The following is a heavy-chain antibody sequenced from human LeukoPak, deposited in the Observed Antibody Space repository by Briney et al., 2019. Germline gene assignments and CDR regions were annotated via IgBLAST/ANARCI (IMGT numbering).Heavy chain of an antibody. Sequence: PGGSLRPSCPASGCTHSRIHVSLVRQAPGKGLEWVSVIYSGGNTYYADSVKGRFTISRDNTKNTLYFQMNSLRAEDTAAYYCARRPSGSYYFYGMDLWPRGNTVTVSS. CDR1: GCTHSRIH. V-gene: IGHV3-53*01. CDR2: IYSGGNT. J-gene: IGHJ6*01. CDR3: ARRPSGSYYFYGMDL. D-gene: IGHD1-26*01.